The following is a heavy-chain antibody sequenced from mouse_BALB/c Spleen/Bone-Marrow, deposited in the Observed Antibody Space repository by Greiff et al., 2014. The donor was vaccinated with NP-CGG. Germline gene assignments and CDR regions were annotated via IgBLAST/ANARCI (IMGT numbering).Heavy chain of an antibody. V-gene: IGHV5-17*02. CDR3: TRSGTLGSMDY. CDR2: ISSGSSTI. Sequence: EVQGVESGGGLVQPGGSRKLSCAASGFTFSSFGMHWVRQAPEKGLEWVAYISSGSSTIYYADTMKGRFTISRDNPKNTLFLQMASLRSEDTAMYYCTRSGTLGSMDYWGQGTSATVSS. J-gene: IGHJ4*01. D-gene: IGHD3-3*01. CDR1: GFTFSSFG.